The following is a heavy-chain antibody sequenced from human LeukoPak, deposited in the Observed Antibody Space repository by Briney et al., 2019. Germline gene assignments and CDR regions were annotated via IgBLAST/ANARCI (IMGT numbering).Heavy chain of an antibody. V-gene: IGHV1-69*13. CDR2: IIPIFGTA. CDR1: GGTFSSYA. Sequence: SVKVSCKASGGTFSSYAISWVRQAPGQGLEWMGGIIPIFGTANYAQKFQGRVTITADESTSTAYMELSSLRSEDTAVYYCARSPKGYCSSTSCFEFDPWGQGTLVTVSS. CDR3: ARSPKGYCSSTSCFEFDP. J-gene: IGHJ5*02. D-gene: IGHD2-2*01.